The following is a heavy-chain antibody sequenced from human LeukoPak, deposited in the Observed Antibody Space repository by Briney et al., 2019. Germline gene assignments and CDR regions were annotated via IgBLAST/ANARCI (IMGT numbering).Heavy chain of an antibody. D-gene: IGHD2-2*01. J-gene: IGHJ4*02. V-gene: IGHV3-30*02. Sequence: GGSLRLSCAASGFTFSSYGMHWVRQAPGKGLEWVAFIRYDGSDKFYADSVKGRFTISRDNSKNTLYLQMNSLRPEDTTVYYCARDIVVPAASGRYFDYWGQGTLITVSS. CDR1: GFTFSSYG. CDR3: ARDIVVPAASGRYFDY. CDR2: IRYDGSDK.